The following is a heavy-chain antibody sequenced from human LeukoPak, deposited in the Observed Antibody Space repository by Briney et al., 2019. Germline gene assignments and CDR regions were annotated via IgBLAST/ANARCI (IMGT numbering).Heavy chain of an antibody. CDR3: ARRRRTYAFDI. CDR1: GGSISSSSYY. V-gene: IGHV4-39*01. Sequence: SETLSLTCTVSGGSISSSSYYWGWIRQPPGKGLEWIGSIYYSGSTYYNPSLKSRVTISVDTSKNQFSLKLSSVTAADTAVYYCARRRRTYAFDIWGQGTMVTVSS. CDR2: IYYSGST. J-gene: IGHJ3*02.